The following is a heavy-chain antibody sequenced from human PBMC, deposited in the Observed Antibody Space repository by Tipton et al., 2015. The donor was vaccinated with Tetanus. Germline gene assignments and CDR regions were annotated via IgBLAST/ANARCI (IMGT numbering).Heavy chain of an antibody. V-gene: IGHV3-23*01. J-gene: IGHJ4*02. Sequence: GSLRLSCVASGFTFSSYDMSWVRQAPGKGLEWVSGLSVSGDKSYYADSVRGRFTISRDNSKNTLYLQISSLRAEDTAMYYCAKPKFWGATNPFYDYWGQGTLVAVAS. CDR2: LSVSGDKS. CDR3: AKPKFWGATNPFYDY. D-gene: IGHD3-16*01. CDR1: GFTFSSYD.